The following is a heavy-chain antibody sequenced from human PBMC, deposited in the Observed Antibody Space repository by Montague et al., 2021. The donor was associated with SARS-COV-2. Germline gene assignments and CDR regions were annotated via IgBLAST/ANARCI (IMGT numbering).Heavy chain of an antibody. Sequence: PALVTPTQTLTLTCTFSGFSLSTSGMCVSWIRQPPGKALEWLARIDWYDDKYYSTSLKTRLTISKDTSKNQVVLTMTNMDPVDTATYYCARTHYDILPGYYYDMDVWGQGTTVTVSS. V-gene: IGHV2-70*11. J-gene: IGHJ6*02. D-gene: IGHD3-9*01. CDR3: ARTHYDILPGYYYDMDV. CDR2: IDWYDDK. CDR1: GFSLSTSGMC.